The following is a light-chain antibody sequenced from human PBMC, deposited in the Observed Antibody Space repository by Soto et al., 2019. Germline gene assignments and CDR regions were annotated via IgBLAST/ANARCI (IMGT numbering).Light chain of an antibody. Sequence: VLKKSPGTLSLSPGERATLSCRASQSVSSSYLAWYQQKPGQAPRLLIYGASSRATGIPDRFSGSGSGTDFTLTISRLEPEDFAVYYCQQYGSSPGTFGQGTKVDI. CDR2: GAS. CDR1: QSVSSSY. CDR3: QQYGSSPGT. V-gene: IGKV3-20*01. J-gene: IGKJ1*01.